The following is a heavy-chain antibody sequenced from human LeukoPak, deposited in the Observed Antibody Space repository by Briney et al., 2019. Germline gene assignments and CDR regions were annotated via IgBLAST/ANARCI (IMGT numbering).Heavy chain of an antibody. CDR1: GFTFSSYW. Sequence: GGSLRLSCAASGFTFSSYWMSWVRQAPGKGLEWVANIKQDGREKYYVDSVKGRFNISRDNAKNSLYLQMNRLRAEDTAVYYCAKPTHFNWFDPWGQGTLVTVSS. CDR2: IKQDGREK. D-gene: IGHD3-3*02. CDR3: AKPTHFNWFDP. V-gene: IGHV3-7*01. J-gene: IGHJ5*02.